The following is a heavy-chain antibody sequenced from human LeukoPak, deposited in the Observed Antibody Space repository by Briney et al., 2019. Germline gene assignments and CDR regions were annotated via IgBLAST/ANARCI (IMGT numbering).Heavy chain of an antibody. J-gene: IGHJ4*02. V-gene: IGHV3-15*01. Sequence: PGGSLRLSCAASGFTFSNAWMSWVRQAPGKGLEWVGRIKSKTDGGTTDYAAPVKGRFTISRDDSKNTLYLQMNSLKTEDTAVYYCTTGFVNQFYFDYWGQGTLVTVSS. CDR3: TTGFVNQFYFDY. D-gene: IGHD1-14*01. CDR1: GFTFSNAW. CDR2: IKSKTDGGTT.